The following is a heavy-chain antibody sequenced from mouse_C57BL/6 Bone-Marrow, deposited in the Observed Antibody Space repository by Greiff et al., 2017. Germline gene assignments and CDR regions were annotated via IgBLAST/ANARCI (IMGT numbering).Heavy chain of an antibody. CDR1: GYTFTSYW. D-gene: IGHD1-1*01. CDR3: ARKGGYYYGSSYWYFDV. CDR2: IHPNSGST. J-gene: IGHJ1*03. V-gene: IGHV1-64*01. Sequence: QVQLQQPGAELVKPGASVKLSCKASGYTFTSYWMHWVKQRPGQGLEWIGMIHPNSGSTNYNEKFKSKATLTVDKSSSTAYMQLGSLTSEDAAVYYCARKGGYYYGSSYWYFDVWGTGTTVTVSS.